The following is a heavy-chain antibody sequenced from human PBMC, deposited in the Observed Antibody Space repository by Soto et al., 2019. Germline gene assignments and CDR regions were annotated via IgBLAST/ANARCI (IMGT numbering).Heavy chain of an antibody. D-gene: IGHD6-6*01. CDR1: GGSFSGYY. Sequence: QVQLHQWGAGLLRPSETLSLTCAVYGGSFSGYYWTWIRQPPGKGLEWIGEIIHSGRAYYNPSLKSRVTISVDRSKHQVSLSLSSVTAADTGVYYCARGTSAARLGYWGQGTLVTVSS. CDR2: IIHSGRA. J-gene: IGHJ4*02. CDR3: ARGTSAARLGY. V-gene: IGHV4-34*01.